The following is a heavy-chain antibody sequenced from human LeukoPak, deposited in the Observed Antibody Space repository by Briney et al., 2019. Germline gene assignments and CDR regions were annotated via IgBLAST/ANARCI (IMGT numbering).Heavy chain of an antibody. V-gene: IGHV3-74*01. CDR3: ARARSGWDY. D-gene: IGHD6-19*01. CDR1: GFTFISNW. CDR2: INSDGSST. Sequence: PGESLKISCAASGFTFISNWMHWVRQAPGKGLVWVSRINSDGSSTSYADSVKGRFTISRDNAKNTLYLQMNSLRAEDTAVYYCARARSGWDYWGQGTLVTVSS. J-gene: IGHJ4*02.